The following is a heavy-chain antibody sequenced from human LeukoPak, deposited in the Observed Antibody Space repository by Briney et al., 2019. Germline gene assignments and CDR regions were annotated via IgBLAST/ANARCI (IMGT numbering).Heavy chain of an antibody. CDR2: INHSGST. CDR3: ARFYSIVVVPAARIGGYNWFDP. Sequence: SETLALTCAVYGGTFSGYYLSWIRQPPGKGLEWMGEINHSGSTNYNPSLKSRVTISVDTSKNQFSLKLSSVTAADTAVYYCARFYSIVVVPAARIGGYNWFDPWGQGTLVTVSS. J-gene: IGHJ5*02. D-gene: IGHD2-2*01. CDR1: GGTFSGYY. V-gene: IGHV4-34*01.